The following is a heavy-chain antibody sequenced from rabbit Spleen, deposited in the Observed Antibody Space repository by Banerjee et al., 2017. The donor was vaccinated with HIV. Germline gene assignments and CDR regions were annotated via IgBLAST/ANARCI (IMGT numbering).Heavy chain of an antibody. Sequence: QEQLKETGGGLVQPGGSLTLSCKASGFDFSSYGMSWVRQAPGKGLEWIGYIDPVFGSAYYASWVNGRFSISRENTQNTVSLQLNSLTAADTVTYFCARGGGLWGPGTLVTVS. V-gene: IGHV1S47*01. CDR3: ARGGGL. CDR1: GFDFSSYG. J-gene: IGHJ4*01. CDR2: IDPVFGSA.